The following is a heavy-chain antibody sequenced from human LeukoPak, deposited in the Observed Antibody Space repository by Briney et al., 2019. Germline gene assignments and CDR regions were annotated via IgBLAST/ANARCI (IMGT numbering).Heavy chain of an antibody. J-gene: IGHJ4*02. V-gene: IGHV3-20*04. CDR3: ANPQSRGYDYLDY. CDR1: GFTFDDYG. D-gene: IGHD5-12*01. CDR2: INWNGGST. Sequence: GGSLTLSCAASGFTFDDYGMSWVRQAPGKGLEWVSGINWNGGSTGYADSVKGRFTISRDNSKNTLYLQMNSLRGDDTAVYYCANPQSRGYDYLDYWGEGTLVSVSS.